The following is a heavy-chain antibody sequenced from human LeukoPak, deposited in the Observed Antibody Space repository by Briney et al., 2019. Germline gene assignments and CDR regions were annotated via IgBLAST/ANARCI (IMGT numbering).Heavy chain of an antibody. CDR3: AREDAGGTYSFDY. D-gene: IGHD1-26*01. CDR1: GFTVSSNF. V-gene: IGHV3-66*01. Sequence: GGSLRLSCAVSGFTVSSNFMSWVRQAPGKGPEWVSVIYTSGITYYADSVRGRFTISRDNSKNTLYLQMDSLTAEDTAVCYCAREDAGGTYSFDYWGQGILVTVSS. CDR2: IYTSGIT. J-gene: IGHJ4*02.